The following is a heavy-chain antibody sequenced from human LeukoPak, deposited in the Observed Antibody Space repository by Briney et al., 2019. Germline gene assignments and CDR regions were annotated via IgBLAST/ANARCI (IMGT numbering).Heavy chain of an antibody. CDR1: GGSFSGYY. V-gene: IGHV4-34*01. CDR3: ARGEDLAYCGGDCYPKFDY. CDR2: INHSGST. D-gene: IGHD2-21*02. Sequence: PSETLSLTCAVYGGSFSGYYWSWIRQPPGKGLEWIGEINHSGSTNYNPSLKSRVTISVGTSKNQFSLKLSSVTAADTAVYYCARGEDLAYCGGDCYPKFDYWGQGTLVTVSS. J-gene: IGHJ4*02.